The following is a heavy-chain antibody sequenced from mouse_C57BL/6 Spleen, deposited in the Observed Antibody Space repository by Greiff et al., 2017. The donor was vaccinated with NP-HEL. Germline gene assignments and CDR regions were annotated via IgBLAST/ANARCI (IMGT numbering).Heavy chain of an antibody. D-gene: IGHD2-5*01. CDR2: IWSDGST. Sequence: QVQLKQSGPGLVAPSQSLSITCTVSGFSLTSYGVHWVRQPPGKGLEWLVVIWSDGSTTYNSALKSRLSISKDNSKSQVFLKMNSLQTDDTAMYYCARQSNQDYYAMDYWGQGTSVTVSS. J-gene: IGHJ4*01. CDR3: ARQSNQDYYAMDY. CDR1: GFSLTSYG. V-gene: IGHV2-6-1*01.